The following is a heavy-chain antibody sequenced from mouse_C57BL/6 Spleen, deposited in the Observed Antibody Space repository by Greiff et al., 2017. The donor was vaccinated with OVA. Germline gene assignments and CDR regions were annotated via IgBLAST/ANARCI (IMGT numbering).Heavy chain of an antibody. V-gene: IGHV1-80*01. J-gene: IGHJ2*01. CDR1: GYAFSSYW. D-gene: IGHD1-2*01. CDR3: ARNGITTAYYFDY. CDR2: IYPGDGDT. Sequence: VQLQQSGAELVKPGASVKISCKASGYAFSSYWMNWVKQRPGKGLEWIGQIYPGDGDTNYNGKFKGKATLTADKSSSTAYMQLSSLTSEDSAVYFCARNGITTAYYFDYWGQGTTLTVSS.